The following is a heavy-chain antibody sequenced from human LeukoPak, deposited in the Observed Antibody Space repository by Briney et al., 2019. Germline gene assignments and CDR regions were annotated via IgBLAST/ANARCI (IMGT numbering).Heavy chain of an antibody. CDR3: ARERWGSSSWYFDY. CDR1: GGSISSYY. J-gene: IGHJ4*02. D-gene: IGHD6-13*01. CDR2: IYTSGRT. Sequence: PSETLSLTCTVSGGSISSYYWSWIRQPAGKGLEWIGRIYTSGRTNYNPSLKSRVTMSVDTSKNQFSLKLSSVTAADTAVYYCARERWGSSSWYFDYWGQGTLVTVSS. V-gene: IGHV4-4*07.